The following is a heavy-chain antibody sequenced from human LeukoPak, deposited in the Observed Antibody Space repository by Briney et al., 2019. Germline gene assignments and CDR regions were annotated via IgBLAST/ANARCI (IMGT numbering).Heavy chain of an antibody. CDR2: ISSSSSTI. J-gene: IGHJ5*02. Sequence: GGSLRLSCAASAFTFSDYFMSWIRQAPGKGLEWISYISSSSSTIYYADAVKGRFTISRDNAKNSLYLQMNSLRAEDTAVYYCARDPSSGWYLKGWFDPWGQGTLVTVSS. CDR3: ARDPSSGWYLKGWFDP. V-gene: IGHV3-11*04. D-gene: IGHD6-19*01. CDR1: AFTFSDYF.